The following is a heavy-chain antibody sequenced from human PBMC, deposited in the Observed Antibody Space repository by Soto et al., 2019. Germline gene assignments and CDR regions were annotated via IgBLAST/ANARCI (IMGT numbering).Heavy chain of an antibody. Sequence: EVQLLESGGGLVQPGGSLRLSCAGSGFTFSSVAMTWVRQAPGKGLEWVSSISGSGDSTYYADSVKGRFTISRDNSKNTLYLQMNSLSAEDTAVYYCAKGSLTPAYWGQGTLVTVSS. CDR2: ISGSGDST. V-gene: IGHV3-23*01. CDR1: GFTFSSVA. CDR3: AKGSLTPAY. J-gene: IGHJ4*02.